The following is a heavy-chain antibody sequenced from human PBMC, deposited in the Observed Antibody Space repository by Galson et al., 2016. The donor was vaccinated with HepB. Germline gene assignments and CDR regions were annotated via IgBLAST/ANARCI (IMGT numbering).Heavy chain of an antibody. CDR1: GFTFSDYF. CDR3: ATQWRS. Sequence: SLRLSCAASGFTFSDYFMSWLRQAPGKGLEWISYIGYGGTPTYYADSVKGRFTISRDNAKSSLYLEMNSLRAEDTAVYYCATQWRSWGQGTLVNVS. D-gene: IGHD2-8*01. CDR2: IGYGGTPT. J-gene: IGHJ4*02. V-gene: IGHV3-11*01.